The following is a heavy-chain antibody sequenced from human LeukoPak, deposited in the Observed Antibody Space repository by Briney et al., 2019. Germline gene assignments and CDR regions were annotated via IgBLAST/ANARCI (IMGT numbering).Heavy chain of an antibody. V-gene: IGHV3-74*01. J-gene: IGHJ4*02. CDR1: GFTFSNYW. Sequence: GGALRLSCAASGFTFSNYWMHWVRQAPGKGLVWVSRINSDGSNTSYAGSVKGRFIISRDNAKHTLNLQMNSLRAEDTDVYYCARDHYEYVWGSYPWRNPDYWGQGTLVTVSS. D-gene: IGHD3-16*02. CDR2: INSDGSNT. CDR3: ARDHYEYVWGSYPWRNPDY.